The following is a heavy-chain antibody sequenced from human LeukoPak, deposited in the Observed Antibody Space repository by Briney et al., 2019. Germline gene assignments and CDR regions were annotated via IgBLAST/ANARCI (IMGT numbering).Heavy chain of an antibody. V-gene: IGHV4-34*01. CDR1: GGSFSGYY. CDR2: INHSGST. J-gene: IGHJ6*03. CDR3: ARGIGSGGSCSYYYYYYMDV. D-gene: IGHD2-15*01. Sequence: SETLSLTCAVYGGSFSGYYWSWIRQPPGKGLEWIGEINHSGSTNYNPSLKSRVTISVDTSKNQFSLKLSSVTAADTAVYYCARGIGSGGSCSYYYYYYMDVWGKGTTVTVSS.